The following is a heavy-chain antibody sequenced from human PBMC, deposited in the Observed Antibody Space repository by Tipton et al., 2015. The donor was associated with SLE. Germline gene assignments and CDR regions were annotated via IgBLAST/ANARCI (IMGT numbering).Heavy chain of an antibody. D-gene: IGHD2-8*01. CDR3: ARGGCTNGVCYRNFDY. Sequence: TLSLTCAVYGGSFSGYYWSWIRQPPGKGLEWIGYIYPSGGTNYNPSLRSRVTISEDTSKNQFSLKLASVTAADTAVYYCARGGCTNGVCYRNFDYWGQGTLVTVSS. CDR2: IYPSGGT. J-gene: IGHJ4*02. V-gene: IGHV4-4*09. CDR1: GGSFSGYY.